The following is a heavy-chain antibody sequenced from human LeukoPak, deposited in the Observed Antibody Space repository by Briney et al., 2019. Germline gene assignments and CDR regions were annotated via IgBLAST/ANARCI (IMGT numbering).Heavy chain of an antibody. V-gene: IGHV4-38-2*01. CDR2: IFHSGST. CDR1: GYSISSGYY. J-gene: IGHJ4*02. D-gene: IGHD4-17*01. CDR3: AICAEDLGDEYYLNH. Sequence: SETLSLTCAVSGYSISSGYYWGWVRQPPGKGLEWIGSIFHSGSTYQNPSLKSRVTISLDTSKNHYSLKMSSVTAADTAVYYCAICAEDLGDEYYLNHWGQGTLVTVSS.